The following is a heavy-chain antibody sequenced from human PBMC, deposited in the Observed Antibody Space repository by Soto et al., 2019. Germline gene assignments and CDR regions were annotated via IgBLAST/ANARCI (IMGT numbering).Heavy chain of an antibody. Sequence: QVQLVQSGAEVKKPGSSVKVSCKASGGTFSSYTISWVRQAPGQGLEWMGRIIPILGIANYAQKFQGRVTITADKSTSTAYRERSSLRSEETAVYYCARDRLYYYGSGMGWFDPWGQGTLVTVSS. CDR3: ARDRLYYYGSGMGWFDP. CDR1: GGTFSSYT. CDR2: IIPILGIA. D-gene: IGHD3-10*01. V-gene: IGHV1-69*08. J-gene: IGHJ5*02.